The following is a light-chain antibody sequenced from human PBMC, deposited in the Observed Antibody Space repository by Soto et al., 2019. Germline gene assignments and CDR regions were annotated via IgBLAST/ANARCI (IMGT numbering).Light chain of an antibody. Sequence: EIVMTQSTGTLSVSPGERVTLSCRASESINRNLVWYQKRPGQPPRLVIYAASSRATGIPARFSGSGSGTDFTLTISSLQSEDLAVYYCQQCHNWPRTFGQGTKVEI. CDR2: AAS. V-gene: IGKV3-15*01. CDR3: QQCHNWPRT. CDR1: ESINRN. J-gene: IGKJ1*01.